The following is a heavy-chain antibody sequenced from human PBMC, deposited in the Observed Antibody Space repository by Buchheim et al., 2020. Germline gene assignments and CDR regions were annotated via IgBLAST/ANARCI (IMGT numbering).Heavy chain of an antibody. Sequence: EVQLLESGGGLVQPGGSLRLSCAASGFTFSSYAMSWVRQAPGTGLEWVSIISGSVVNTFYADSVKGRFTISRDNSQKTLYLQMNSLRAEDTAVYYCAIVLNPRSGSYYFDYWGQGTL. V-gene: IGHV3-23*01. CDR1: GFTFSSYA. CDR3: AIVLNPRSGSYYFDY. D-gene: IGHD1-26*01. J-gene: IGHJ4*02. CDR2: ISGSVVNT.